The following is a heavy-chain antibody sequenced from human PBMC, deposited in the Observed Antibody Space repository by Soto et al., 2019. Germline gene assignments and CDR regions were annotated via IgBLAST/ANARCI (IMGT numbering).Heavy chain of an antibody. D-gene: IGHD4-17*01. CDR1: GFSFSYYA. CDR3: AKKGDYGDYSYYYGMGV. Sequence: QVQLVESGGGVVQPGSSLRLSCAASGFSFSYYAMHWVRQAPGKGLEWVAVISKDGSKKYYADSVKGRFTISRDNSKNTLYLQMDSLRAEDTAVFYCAKKGDYGDYSYYYGMGVWGQGPTVTVSS. CDR2: ISKDGSKK. V-gene: IGHV3-30*18. J-gene: IGHJ6*02.